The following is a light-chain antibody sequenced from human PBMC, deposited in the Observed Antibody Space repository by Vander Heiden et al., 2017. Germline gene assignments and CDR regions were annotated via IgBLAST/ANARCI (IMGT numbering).Light chain of an antibody. V-gene: IGLV1-44*01. CDR1: SSNIGSNT. J-gene: IGLJ3*02. CDR3: AAWDDSLNGPM. Sequence: QSLLTQPPSASGPPGQSVTISCSGSSSNIGSNTVNWYQQLPGTAPKLLIYSNNQRPSGVPDRFSGSKSGTSASLAISGLQSEDEADYYCAAWDDSLNGPMFGGGTKLTVL. CDR2: SNN.